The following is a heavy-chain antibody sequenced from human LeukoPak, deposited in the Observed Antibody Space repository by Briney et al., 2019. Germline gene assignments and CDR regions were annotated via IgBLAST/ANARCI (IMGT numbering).Heavy chain of an antibody. V-gene: IGHV1-46*01. Sequence: ASVKVSCKAYGYTFTGYYIHWVRQAPGQGLEWMGMIYPGDGSTSYAQKFQGRVTVTRNTSTSTVHMELSGLRSEDTAVYYCARDQEGFDYWGQGTLVTVSS. CDR1: GYTFTGYY. J-gene: IGHJ4*02. CDR3: ARDQEGFDY. CDR2: IYPGDGST.